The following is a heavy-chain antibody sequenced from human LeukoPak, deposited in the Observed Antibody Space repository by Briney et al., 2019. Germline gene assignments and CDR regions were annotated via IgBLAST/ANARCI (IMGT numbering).Heavy chain of an antibody. CDR3: ARAYGSGSSYHPDY. Sequence: ASVKASCKASGYTFTAYYMHWVRQAPGQGLEWMGWINPNSGGTNSSQKFQDRVTLTRDTSISTAYMELSSLRSDDTAVYYCARAYGSGSSYHPDYWGQGTLVTVSS. CDR2: INPNSGGT. J-gene: IGHJ4*02. D-gene: IGHD3-10*01. CDR1: GYTFTAYY. V-gene: IGHV1-2*02.